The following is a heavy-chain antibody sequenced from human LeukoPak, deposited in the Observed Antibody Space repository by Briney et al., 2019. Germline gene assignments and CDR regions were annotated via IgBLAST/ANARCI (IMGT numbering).Heavy chain of an antibody. CDR2: IYYSGST. D-gene: IGHD2-2*01. J-gene: IGHJ5*02. V-gene: IGHV4-31*03. CDR3: ARDSAVPAGFDP. Sequence: PSETLSLTCTVSGGSISSGGYYWSWIRQHPGKGLEWIGYIYYSGSTYYNPSLKSRVTISVDTSKNQFSLKLSSVTAADTAVYYCARDSAVPAGFDPWGQGTLVTVSS. CDR1: GGSISSGGYY.